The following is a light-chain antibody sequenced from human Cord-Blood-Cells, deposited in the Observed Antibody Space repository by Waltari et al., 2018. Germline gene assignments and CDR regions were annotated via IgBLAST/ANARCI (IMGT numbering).Light chain of an antibody. CDR2: GAS. J-gene: IGKJ2*01. V-gene: IGKV3-15*01. CDR1: QSVSSN. CDR3: QQYNNWPPMYT. Sequence: EIVMTQSPATLSVSPGERAPLSCRASQSVSSNFAWYQQKPGQAPRLLIYGASTRATGIPARFSGSGSGTEFTLTISSLQSEDFAVYYCQQYNNWPPMYTFGQGTKLEIK.